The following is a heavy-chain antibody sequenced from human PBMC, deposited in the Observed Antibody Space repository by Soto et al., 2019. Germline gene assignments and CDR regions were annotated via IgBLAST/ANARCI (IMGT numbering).Heavy chain of an antibody. D-gene: IGHD3-3*01. CDR1: GFTVSSNY. V-gene: IGHV3-66*01. Sequence: PGGSLRLSCAASGFTVSSNYMSWVRQAPGKGLEWVSVIYSGGSTYYADSVKGRFTISRDNSKNPLYLQMNSLRAEDTAVYYCARGSFWSGYYPYYYYGMDVWGQGTTVTVSS. J-gene: IGHJ6*02. CDR3: ARGSFWSGYYPYYYYGMDV. CDR2: IYSGGST.